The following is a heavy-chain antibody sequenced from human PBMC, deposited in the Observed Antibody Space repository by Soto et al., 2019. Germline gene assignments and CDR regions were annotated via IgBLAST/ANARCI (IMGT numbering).Heavy chain of an antibody. CDR2: ISAYNGNT. CDR3: ASYREQLVLYGMDV. J-gene: IGHJ6*02. V-gene: IGHV1-18*01. D-gene: IGHD6-13*01. CDR1: GYTFTSYV. Sequence: QVQLVQSGAEVKKPGASVKVSCRASGYTFTSYVISWVRQAPGQGLEWMGWISAYNGNTNYAQKLQGRVTMTTDTSTSTAYMELRSLRSDDTAVYYCASYREQLVLYGMDVWGQGTTVTVSS.